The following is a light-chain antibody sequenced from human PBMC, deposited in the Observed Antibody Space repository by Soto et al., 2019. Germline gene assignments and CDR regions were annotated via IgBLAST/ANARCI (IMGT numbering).Light chain of an antibody. CDR2: DAS. Sequence: EIVLTQSPGTLSLSPGERATLSCRASQSVSSYLAWYQQQPGQAPRLLIYDASNRATGIPARFSGSGSGTDFTLTISRLETEDFAVYYCHQYGSSPGTFGQGTKVDIK. CDR1: QSVSSY. CDR3: HQYGSSPGT. J-gene: IGKJ1*01. V-gene: IGKV3-20*01.